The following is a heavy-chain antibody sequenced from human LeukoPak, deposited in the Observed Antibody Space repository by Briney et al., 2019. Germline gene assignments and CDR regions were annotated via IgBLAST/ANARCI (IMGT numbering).Heavy chain of an antibody. CDR2: ISSSSSYI. CDR1: GFTFSSYS. V-gene: IGHV3-21*01. Sequence: PGGSLRRSCAASGFTFSSYSMNWVRQAPGKGLEWVSSISSSSSYIYYADSVKGRFTISRDNAKNSLYLQMNSLRAEDTAVYYCARAFYSSGWIDYWGQGTLVTVSS. D-gene: IGHD6-19*01. CDR3: ARAFYSSGWIDY. J-gene: IGHJ4*02.